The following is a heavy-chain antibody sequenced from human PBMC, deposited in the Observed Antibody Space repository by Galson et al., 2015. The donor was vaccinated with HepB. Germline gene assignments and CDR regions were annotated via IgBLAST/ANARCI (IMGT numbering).Heavy chain of an antibody. Sequence: CPISGDSVSSNSSLWNWIRQSPSRGLEWLGRTYYMSKWNNNYDVSVKSRISITSDTSKHHFSLQLNSVTPEDTAVYFCARVLRLRKGYKSPFDYWGQGTLVTVSS. CDR2: TYYMSKWNN. J-gene: IGHJ4*02. D-gene: IGHD5-24*01. CDR3: ARVLRLRKGYKSPFDY. CDR1: GDSVSSNSSL. V-gene: IGHV6-1*01.